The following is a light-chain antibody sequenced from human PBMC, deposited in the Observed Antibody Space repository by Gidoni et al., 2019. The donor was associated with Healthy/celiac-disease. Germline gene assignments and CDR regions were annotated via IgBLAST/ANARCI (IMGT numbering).Light chain of an antibody. CDR2: WAS. CDR3: QQYYSTPWT. V-gene: IGKV4-1*01. J-gene: IGKJ1*01. Sequence: DIEMTQSPASLAASLGERATINCKSSQSVLYSSNNKNYLAWYQQKPGQPPKLLIYWASTLESGVPDRFSGSGSGTDFTLTISSLQAEDVAVYYCQQYYSTPWTFGQGTKVEIK. CDR1: QSVLYSSNNKNY.